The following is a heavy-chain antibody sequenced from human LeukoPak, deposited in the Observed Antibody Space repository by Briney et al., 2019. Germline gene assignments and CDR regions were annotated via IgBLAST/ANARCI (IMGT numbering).Heavy chain of an antibody. Sequence: GASVKVSCKASGYTFTGYYMHWVRQAPGQGLEWMGWINPNSGGTNYAQKFQGRVTMTRDTSISTAYMELSRLRSDDTAVYYCARDYGPIVVAPAAEMDVWGKGTTVTVSS. V-gene: IGHV1-2*02. CDR3: ARDYGPIVVAPAAEMDV. J-gene: IGHJ6*04. CDR2: INPNSGGT. CDR1: GYTFTGYY. D-gene: IGHD2-2*01.